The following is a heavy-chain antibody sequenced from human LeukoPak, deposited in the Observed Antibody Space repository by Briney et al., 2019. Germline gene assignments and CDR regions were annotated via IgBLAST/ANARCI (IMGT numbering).Heavy chain of an antibody. Sequence: ASVKVSCKASGYTFTSYDINWVRQATGQGLEWMGWMNPNSGNTGYAQKFQGRVTITRNTSISTAYMELSSLRSEDPAVYYCARGLGEDGSFSQWGQGTLVTVSS. CDR1: GYTFTSYD. J-gene: IGHJ4*02. V-gene: IGHV1-8*03. CDR2: MNPNSGNT. D-gene: IGHD2-15*01. CDR3: ARGLGEDGSFSQ.